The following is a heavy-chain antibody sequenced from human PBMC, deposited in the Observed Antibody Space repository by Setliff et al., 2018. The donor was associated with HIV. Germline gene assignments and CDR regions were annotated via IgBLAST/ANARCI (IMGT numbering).Heavy chain of an antibody. V-gene: IGHV3-21*01. CDR2: ISSSSSYI. Sequence: PGESLKISCAASGFTFSSYSMNWVRQAPGKGLEWVSSISSSSSYIYYADSVKGRFTISRDNAKNSLYLQMNSLRAEDTAVYYCTRHVDSGTYMDVWGRGTTVTVSS. D-gene: IGHD5-18*01. J-gene: IGHJ6*03. CDR1: GFTFSSYS. CDR3: TRHVDSGTYMDV.